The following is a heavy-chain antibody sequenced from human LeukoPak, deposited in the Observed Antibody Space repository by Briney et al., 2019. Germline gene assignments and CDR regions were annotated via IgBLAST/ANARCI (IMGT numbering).Heavy chain of an antibody. CDR3: ARVSSIAVAGSDY. CDR2: ISSSSSTI. Sequence: GRSLRLSCAASGFTFSSYAMSWVRHAPGKGLEWVSYISSSSSTIYYADSVKGRFTISRDNAKNSLYLQMNSLRAEDTAVYYCARVSSIAVAGSDYWGQGTLVTVSS. J-gene: IGHJ4*02. D-gene: IGHD6-19*01. CDR1: GFTFSSYA. V-gene: IGHV3-48*01.